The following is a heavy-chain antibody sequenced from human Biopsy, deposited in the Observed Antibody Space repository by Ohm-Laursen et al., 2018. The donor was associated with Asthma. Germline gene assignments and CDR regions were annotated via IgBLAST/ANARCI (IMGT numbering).Heavy chain of an antibody. D-gene: IGHD5-12*01. CDR3: ERGYSGSDRIVYYYSGLEV. Sequence: SSEKLSCKASGDSFSNYAISWARQAPGQGLEWMGGLIPVLGPTDHAQMFEGRVTITADESTSTAYMELSSLSSEDTAVYYCERGYSGSDRIVYYYSGLEVWGQGTTVTVSS. CDR1: GDSFSNYA. J-gene: IGHJ6*02. CDR2: LIPVLGPT. V-gene: IGHV1-69*01.